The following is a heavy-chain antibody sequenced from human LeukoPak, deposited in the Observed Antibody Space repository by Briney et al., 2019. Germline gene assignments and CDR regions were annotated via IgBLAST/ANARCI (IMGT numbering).Heavy chain of an antibody. D-gene: IGHD2-2*01. CDR2: ISGNGGST. V-gene: IGHV3-23*01. CDR1: GFTFSTYA. J-gene: IGHJ4*02. CDR3: ARGPVVPSATYFFDY. Sequence: GGSLRLSCAASGFTFSTYAMTWVRQAPGKGLEWVSAISGNGGSTYSADSVKGRFTISRDNSKNTLYLQMNSLTAEDTAVYYCARGPVVPSATYFFDYWGQGTLVTVSS.